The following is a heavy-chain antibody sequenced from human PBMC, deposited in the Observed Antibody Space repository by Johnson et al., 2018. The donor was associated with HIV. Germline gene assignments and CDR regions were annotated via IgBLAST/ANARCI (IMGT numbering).Heavy chain of an antibody. CDR2: ISFDGTNK. V-gene: IGHV3-30*03. Sequence: QVQLVESGGGLVQPGGSLRLSCAASGFTFDDYGMSWVRQAPGKGLEWVAVISFDGTNKHYGDSVRGRFTVSRDNSKNTLSLQMNSLTTEDTAIYYCVRGSLTDDSFADWGQGTMVLVSS. J-gene: IGHJ3*01. CDR3: VRGSLTDDSFAD. CDR1: GFTFDDYG. D-gene: IGHD2-8*01.